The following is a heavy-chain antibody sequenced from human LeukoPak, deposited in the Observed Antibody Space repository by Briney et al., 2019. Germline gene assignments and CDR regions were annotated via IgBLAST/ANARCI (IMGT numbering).Heavy chain of an antibody. J-gene: IGHJ4*02. CDR2: IIPMSGTA. Sequence: SVKVSCTASGGTFNNFAISWVRQAPGQGLEWVGGIIPMSGTANYAQKFQGRVTITADESTSTAYMELSSLRSEDTAIYYCARKGYYDSSGYYYPLGFFDYWGQGTLVTVSS. D-gene: IGHD3-22*01. CDR3: ARKGYYDSSGYYYPLGFFDY. V-gene: IGHV1-69*13. CDR1: GGTFNNFA.